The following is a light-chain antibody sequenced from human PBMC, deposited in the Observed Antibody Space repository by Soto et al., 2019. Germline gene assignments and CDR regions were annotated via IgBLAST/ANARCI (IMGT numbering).Light chain of an antibody. CDR3: QQYNNWHPLT. Sequence: EIVMTQSPATLSVSPGERATLSCRASQSVSSNLAWYQQKPGQAPRLLIYGASTRATGIPARFSGSGSGTEFTLTISSLQSEDFAVYYCQQYNNWHPLTFGGGTKVAIK. CDR1: QSVSSN. CDR2: GAS. V-gene: IGKV3-15*01. J-gene: IGKJ4*01.